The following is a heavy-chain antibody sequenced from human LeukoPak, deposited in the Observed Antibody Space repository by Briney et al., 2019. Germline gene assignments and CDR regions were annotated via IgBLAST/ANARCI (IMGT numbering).Heavy chain of an antibody. V-gene: IGHV3-23*01. CDR3: AKDTPFDY. Sequence: PGGSLRLSCTASGFTFSTYALSWVRQAPGKGLEWVSVINGNGGTRYYIDSVKGRFTISRDNSKNTLYLQMNSLRAEDTAVYYCAKDTPFDYWGQGTLVTVSS. J-gene: IGHJ4*02. CDR2: INGNGGTR. CDR1: GFTFSTYA.